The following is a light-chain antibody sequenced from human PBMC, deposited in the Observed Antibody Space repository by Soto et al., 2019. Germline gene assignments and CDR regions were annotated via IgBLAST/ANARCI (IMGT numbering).Light chain of an antibody. CDR1: RSDIGSYNY. CDR2: GVS. J-gene: IGLJ1*01. CDR3: ISYTGSSTSYV. Sequence: QSVLTQPASVSGSPGQSITISCSGTRSDIGSYNYVAWYQQFPGKTPKILIYGVSNRHSGVSSRFSGSKSGNTASLTISGLQAEDEADYYCISYTGSSTSYVFGSGTKVTVL. V-gene: IGLV2-14*01.